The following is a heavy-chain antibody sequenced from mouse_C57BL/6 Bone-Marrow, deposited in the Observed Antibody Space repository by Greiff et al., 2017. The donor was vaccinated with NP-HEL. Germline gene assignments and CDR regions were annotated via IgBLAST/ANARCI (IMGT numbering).Heavy chain of an antibody. Sequence: QVTLKVSGPGILQPSQTLSLTCSFSGFSLSTFGMGVVWIRPPSGMGLEWLAHIWWGDAKYYNPAMERWPTLSKDTSKNQVFLKIANVDTADTATYYCARIGIHAVVATDFDDWGTGTTVTVSS. CDR3: ARIGIHAVVATDFDD. V-gene: IGHV8-8*01. D-gene: IGHD1-1*01. CDR2: IWWGDAK. CDR1: GFSLSTFGMG. J-gene: IGHJ1*03.